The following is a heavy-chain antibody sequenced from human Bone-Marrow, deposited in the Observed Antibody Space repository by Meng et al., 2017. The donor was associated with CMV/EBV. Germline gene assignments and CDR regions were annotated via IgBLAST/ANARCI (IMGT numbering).Heavy chain of an antibody. CDR3: ARHYCSSTTCYGYFDY. J-gene: IGHJ4*02. Sequence: ASVKVSCKASGYTFTSYDINWVRQATGQGLEWMGWMNPNSGNTGYAQKFQGRVTMTRNTSISTAYMELSSLRSDDTAVYYCARHYCSSTTCYGYFDYWGQGTLVTVSS. CDR1: GYTFTSYD. D-gene: IGHD2-2*01. V-gene: IGHV1-8*01. CDR2: MNPNSGNT.